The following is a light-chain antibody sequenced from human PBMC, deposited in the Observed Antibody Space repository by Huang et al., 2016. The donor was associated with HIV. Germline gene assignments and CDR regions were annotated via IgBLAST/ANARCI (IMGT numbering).Light chain of an antibody. V-gene: IGKV2-28*01. CDR3: MQALQTPRT. Sequence: DIVMTQSPLSLPVTPGEPASISCRSSQSLLHTNGYNYLDWYLQKPWQSPQLLLYLVSIRASGVPDRFSGSGSVVDFTLKISRVEAEDVGVYYCMQALQTPRTFGQGTRLDIK. J-gene: IGKJ5*01. CDR2: LVS. CDR1: QSLLHTNGYNY.